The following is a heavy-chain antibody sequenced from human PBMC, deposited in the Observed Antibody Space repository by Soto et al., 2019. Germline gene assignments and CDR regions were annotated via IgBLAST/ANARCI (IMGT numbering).Heavy chain of an antibody. Sequence: EVQLVESGGGLVQPGGSLRLSCVASGFSFSSYWMSWVREAPGKGLEWVANIKRDGSETEYVDSVKGRFTFSRDNAKNSLYLQINSLSAEVTAVYYWASYGLVLYGFDPWGQGTLVTVSS. CDR3: ASYGLVLYGFDP. CDR2: IKRDGSET. V-gene: IGHV3-7*01. J-gene: IGHJ5*02. D-gene: IGHD2-8*01. CDR1: GFSFSSYW.